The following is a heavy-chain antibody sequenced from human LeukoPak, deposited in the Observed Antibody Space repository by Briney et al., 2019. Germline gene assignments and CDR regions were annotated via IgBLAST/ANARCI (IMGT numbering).Heavy chain of an antibody. D-gene: IGHD6-19*01. CDR3: ARAVAEEGWFDP. CDR1: GYTFTSYG. CDR2: ISAYNGNT. Sequence: ASVKVSFKASGYTFTSYGISWVRQAPGQGLEWMGWISAYNGNTNYAQKLQGRVTMTTDTSTSTAYMELRSLRSDDTAVYYCARAVAEEGWFDPWGQGTLVTVSS. J-gene: IGHJ5*02. V-gene: IGHV1-18*01.